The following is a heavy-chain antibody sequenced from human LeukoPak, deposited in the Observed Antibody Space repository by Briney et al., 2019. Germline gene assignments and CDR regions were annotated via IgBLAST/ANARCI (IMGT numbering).Heavy chain of an antibody. CDR3: AKLCSGGNCYSVLD. J-gene: IGHJ4*02. V-gene: IGHV3-23*01. CDR2: ISRDSDIR. D-gene: IGHD2-15*01. Sequence: GGSLRLSCAASGFIFGRDSMNWVRQAPGRGLEWISYISRDSDIRYYADSVKGRFTISRDNSKNTLYLQMNSLRAEDTAIYYCAKLCSGGNCYSVLDWGQGTLVTVSS. CDR1: GFIFGRDS.